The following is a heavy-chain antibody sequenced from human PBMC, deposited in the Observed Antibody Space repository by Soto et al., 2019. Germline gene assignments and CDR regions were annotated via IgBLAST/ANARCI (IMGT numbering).Heavy chain of an antibody. CDR3: ARFSSSSTGAYYYYGMDV. CDR1: GYTFTSYG. V-gene: IGHV1-18*01. Sequence: QVQLVQSGAEVKKPGASVKVSCKASGYTFTSYGISWVRQAPGQGLEWMGWISAYNGNTNYAQKLQGRVTMTTDTSTSTDYMELRSLRSDDTAVYYCARFSSSSTGAYYYYGMDVWGQGTTVTVSS. D-gene: IGHD6-13*01. CDR2: ISAYNGNT. J-gene: IGHJ6*02.